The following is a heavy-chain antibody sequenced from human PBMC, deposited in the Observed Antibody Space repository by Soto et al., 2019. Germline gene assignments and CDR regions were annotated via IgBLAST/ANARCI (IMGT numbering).Heavy chain of an antibody. CDR1: GGSISSSSYY. V-gene: IGHV4-39*01. J-gene: IGHJ6*02. D-gene: IGHD3-10*01. CDR3: ARHGPGYYGSGSYYNPPYYYYGMDV. CDR2: IYYSGST. Sequence: SETLSLTCTVSGGSISSSSYYWGWIRQPPGKGLEWIGSIYYSGSTYYNPSLKGRVTISVDTSKNQFSLKLSSVTAADTAVYYCARHGPGYYGSGSYYNPPYYYYGMDVWGQGTTVTVSS.